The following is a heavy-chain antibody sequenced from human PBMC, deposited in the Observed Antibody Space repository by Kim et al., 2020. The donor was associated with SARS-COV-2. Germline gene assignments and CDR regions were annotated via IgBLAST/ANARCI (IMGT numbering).Heavy chain of an antibody. D-gene: IGHD6-19*01. Sequence: ASVKVSCKASGYTFTSYAMHWVRQAPGQRLEWMGWINAGNGNTKYSQKFQGRVTITRDTSASTAYMELSSLRSEDTAVYYCAREDREQWLVEGDYYYGMDVWGQGTTVTVSS. CDR3: AREDREQWLVEGDYYYGMDV. J-gene: IGHJ6*02. CDR1: GYTFTSYA. CDR2: INAGNGNT. V-gene: IGHV1-3*01.